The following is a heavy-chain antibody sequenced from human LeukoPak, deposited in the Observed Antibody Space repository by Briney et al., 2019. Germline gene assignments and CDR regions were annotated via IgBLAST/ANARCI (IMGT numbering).Heavy chain of an antibody. Sequence: GGPLSLSCAACRFTFSSYDVHWLPQAPGKGLEGVAYIRFDESKAFYADFVKGRFTISRDNSRTTLFRQMNSLGVEETAVNYCAKALYGSGSYEIRLFDYWGPGTLLTVSS. V-gene: IGHV3-30*02. CDR1: RFTFSSYD. J-gene: IGHJ4*02. D-gene: IGHD3-10*01. CDR2: IRFDESKA. CDR3: AKALYGSGSYEIRLFDY.